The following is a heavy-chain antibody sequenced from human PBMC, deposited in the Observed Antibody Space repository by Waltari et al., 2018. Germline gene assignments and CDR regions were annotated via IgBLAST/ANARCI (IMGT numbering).Heavy chain of an antibody. J-gene: IGHJ3*01. CDR2: IDWDGDK. V-gene: IGHV2-70*04. Sequence: QVTLKESGPALVKPTQTLTLTCSFSGFSLRTSGVRVNWIRQPPGKALEWLARIDWDGDKYYSTSLMSRLTISKDTSTNQVVLTMTNLDPMDTATYYCARILYSYGSGGYSEGFDFWGPGLRVTVSS. D-gene: IGHD3-22*01. CDR3: ARILYSYGSGGYSEGFDF. CDR1: GFSLRTSGVR.